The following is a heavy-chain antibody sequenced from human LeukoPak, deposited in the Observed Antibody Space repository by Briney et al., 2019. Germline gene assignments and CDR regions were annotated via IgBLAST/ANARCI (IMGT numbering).Heavy chain of an antibody. CDR3: ARDLRRGYSYGYGDY. J-gene: IGHJ4*02. CDR2: ILYDGSNK. D-gene: IGHD5-18*01. CDR1: GFTFSSYG. Sequence: PGGSLRLSCAASGFTFSSYGMHWVRQAPGKGLEWVAVILYDGSNKYYADSVKGRFTISRDNSENTLYLQMDSLRVEDTAVYYCARDLRRGYSYGYGDYWGQGTLVTVSS. V-gene: IGHV3-30*03.